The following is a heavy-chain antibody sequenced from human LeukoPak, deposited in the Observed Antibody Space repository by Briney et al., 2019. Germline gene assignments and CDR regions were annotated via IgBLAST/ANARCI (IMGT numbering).Heavy chain of an antibody. CDR3: ARGLGKNDLILHYYGSGSYTWGAFDI. J-gene: IGHJ3*02. CDR1: DGSVTSGGYY. CDR2: IYYSGST. D-gene: IGHD3-10*01. Sequence: SETLSLTCTVSDGSVTSGGYYWSWIRQHPGKGLEWIGYIYYSGSTNYNPSLKSRVTISVDTSKNQFSLKLSSVTAADTAVYYCARGLGKNDLILHYYGSGSYTWGAFDIWGQGTMVTVSS. V-gene: IGHV4-61*08.